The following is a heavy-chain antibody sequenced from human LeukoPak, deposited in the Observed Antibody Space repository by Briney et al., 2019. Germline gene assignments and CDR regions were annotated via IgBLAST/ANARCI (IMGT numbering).Heavy chain of an antibody. D-gene: IGHD6-13*01. CDR2: IIPIFGTA. Sequence: SVKVSCKASGGTFSSYAISWVRQAPGQGLEWMGGIIPIFGTANYAQKFQGRVTITADKSTSTAYMELSSLRSEDTAAYYCASIAAAGGNWFDPWGQGTLVTVSS. J-gene: IGHJ5*02. CDR1: GGTFSSYA. V-gene: IGHV1-69*06. CDR3: ASIAAAGGNWFDP.